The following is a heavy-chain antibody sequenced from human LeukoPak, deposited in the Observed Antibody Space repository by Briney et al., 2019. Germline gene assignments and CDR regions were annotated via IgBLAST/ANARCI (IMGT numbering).Heavy chain of an antibody. Sequence: GGSLRLPCAASGFTFSSYSMNWVRQAPGKGLEWVSSNSSSSSYIYYADSVKGRFTISRDNAKNSLYLQMNSLRAEDTAVYYCASVTFGGVDNDYWGQGTLVTVSS. CDR1: GFTFSSYS. CDR3: ASVTFGGVDNDY. D-gene: IGHD3-16*01. V-gene: IGHV3-21*01. CDR2: NSSSSSYI. J-gene: IGHJ4*02.